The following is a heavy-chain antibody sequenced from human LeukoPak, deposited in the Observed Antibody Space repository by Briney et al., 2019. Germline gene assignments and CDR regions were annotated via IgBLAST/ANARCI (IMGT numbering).Heavy chain of an antibody. V-gene: IGHV1-18*01. J-gene: IGHJ4*02. CDR1: GGTFSSYG. D-gene: IGHD3-3*01. CDR2: ISAYNGNT. CDR3: ARGPSITIFGVVIPILPWYY. Sequence: ASVKVSCKASGGTFSSYGISWVRQAPGQGLEWMGWISAYNGNTNYAQKLQGRVTMTTDTSTSTAYMELRSLRSDDTAVYYCARGPSITIFGVVIPILPWYYWGQGTLVTVSS.